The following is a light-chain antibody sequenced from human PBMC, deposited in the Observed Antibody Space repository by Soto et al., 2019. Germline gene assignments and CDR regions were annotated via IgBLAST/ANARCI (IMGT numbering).Light chain of an antibody. CDR1: SSNIGAGYD. J-gene: IGLJ1*01. Sequence: QSVLTQPPSVAGAPGQRVTISCTGSSSNIGAGYDVHWYQQLPGTAPKLLIYGNSNRPSGVPDRFSGSKSGTSASLAITGLQAEDEADYYCQSYDSSLSDLDVRGTGTKVTVL. CDR3: QSYDSSLSDLDV. V-gene: IGLV1-40*01. CDR2: GNS.